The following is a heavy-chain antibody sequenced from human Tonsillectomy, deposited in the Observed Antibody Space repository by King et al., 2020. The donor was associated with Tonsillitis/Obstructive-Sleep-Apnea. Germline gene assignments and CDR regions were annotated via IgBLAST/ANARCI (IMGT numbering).Heavy chain of an antibody. CDR2: IDPSDSYT. CDR3: ATQTTSYNYHAMDV. D-gene: IGHD2/OR15-2a*01. CDR1: GYSFTSQW. Sequence: VQLVESGAEVKKPGESLRISCKGSGYSFTSQWISWVRQMPGKGLEWMGTIDPSDSYTNYSPSFQGHVIISADKSISTAFLQWSSLKASDTAMYYCATQTTSYNYHAMDVWGQGTTVTVSS. J-gene: IGHJ6*01. V-gene: IGHV5-10-1*03.